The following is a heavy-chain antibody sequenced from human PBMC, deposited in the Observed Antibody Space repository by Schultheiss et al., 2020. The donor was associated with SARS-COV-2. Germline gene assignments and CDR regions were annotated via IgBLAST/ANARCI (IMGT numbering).Heavy chain of an antibody. CDR2: IIPIFGTA. CDR3: ARDGYGDYDYYYYGMDV. V-gene: IGHV1-69*05. CDR1: GGTFSSYA. J-gene: IGHJ6*02. D-gene: IGHD4-17*01. Sequence: SVKVSCKASGGTFSSYAISWVRQAPGQGLEWMGGIIPIFGTANYAQKFQGRVTITRDTSASTAYMELSSLRSEDTAVYYCARDGYGDYDYYYYGMDVWGQGTTVTVSS.